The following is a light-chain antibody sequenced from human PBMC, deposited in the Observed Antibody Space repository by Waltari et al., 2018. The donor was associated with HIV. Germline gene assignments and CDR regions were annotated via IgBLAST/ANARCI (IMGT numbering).Light chain of an antibody. Sequence: ERVMTQSPVTLSVSPGERATLSCRASQTVNHHLAWYQQKPGQAPRLLIYDASGRDTGIPARFRGSGSGTEFTLTISGLQSEDFAFYSCQHFNNWLPAFGQGTKVEIK. CDR3: QHFNNWLPA. CDR1: QTVNHH. J-gene: IGKJ1*01. V-gene: IGKV3-15*01. CDR2: DAS.